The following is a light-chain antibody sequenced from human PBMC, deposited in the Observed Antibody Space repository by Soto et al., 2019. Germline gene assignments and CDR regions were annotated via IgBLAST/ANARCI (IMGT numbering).Light chain of an antibody. J-gene: IGLJ2*01. CDR3: SSNTSSSTLVV. V-gene: IGLV2-14*01. Sequence: QSVLTQPASVSGSPGQSITISCTGTSSDVGGYNYVSWYQQHPGKAPKLMIYDVSNRPSGVSNRFSGSKSGNTASLTISGLQAEDEADYHCSSNTSSSTLVVFGGGTKLTVL. CDR2: DVS. CDR1: SSDVGGYNY.